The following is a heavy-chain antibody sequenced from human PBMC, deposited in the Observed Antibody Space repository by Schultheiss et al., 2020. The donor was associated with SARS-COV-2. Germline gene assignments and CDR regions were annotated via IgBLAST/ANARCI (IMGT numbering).Heavy chain of an antibody. J-gene: IGHJ6*02. CDR3: ARGEIALAGSYYYYGMDV. V-gene: IGHV3-13*05. Sequence: GGSLRLSCAASGFTFSSYDMHWVRQATGKGLEWVSAIGTAGDPYYPGSVKGRFTISRDNSKNTLYLQMNSLRAEDTAVYYCARGEIALAGSYYYYGMDVWGQGTTVTVSS. D-gene: IGHD6-19*01. CDR1: GFTFSSYD. CDR2: IGTAGDP.